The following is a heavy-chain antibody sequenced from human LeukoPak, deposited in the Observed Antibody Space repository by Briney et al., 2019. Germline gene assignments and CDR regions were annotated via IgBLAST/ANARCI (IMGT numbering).Heavy chain of an antibody. J-gene: IGHJ4*02. CDR3: KRETTVTTTKRVKDY. D-gene: IGHD4-17*01. CDR1: GFTFSGSA. V-gene: IGHV3-73*01. CDR2: IRSKANNYAT. Sequence: GGSLRLSCVASGFTFSGSAMHWVRQASGKGLEWVGLIRSKANNYATAYAASVKGRFTISRDDSKNTAYLQMNSLKTEDTAVYYCKRETTVTTTKRVKDYWGQGTLVTVSS.